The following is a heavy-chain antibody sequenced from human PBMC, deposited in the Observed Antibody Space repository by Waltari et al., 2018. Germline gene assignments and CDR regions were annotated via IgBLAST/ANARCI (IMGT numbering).Heavy chain of an antibody. CDR3: ARGEIAVAFYWYSIS. CDR2: IKQDGSEK. D-gene: IGHD6-19*01. CDR1: GFTFSSYW. V-gene: IGHV3-7*04. J-gene: IGHJ2*01. Sequence: EVQLVESGGGLVQPGGSLRLSCAASGFTFSSYWMSWVRQAPGKGLEWVANIKQDGSEKYYVDSVKGRFTISRDNAKNSLYLQMNSLRAEDTAVYYCARGEIAVAFYWYSISGAVAPWSLSPQ.